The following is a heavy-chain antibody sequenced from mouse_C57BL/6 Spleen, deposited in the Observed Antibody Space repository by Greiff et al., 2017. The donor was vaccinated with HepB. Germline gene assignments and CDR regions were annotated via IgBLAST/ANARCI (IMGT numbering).Heavy chain of an antibody. CDR3: TRSEDYAPSYYAMDY. CDR2: IDPETGGT. D-gene: IGHD1-1*02. CDR1: GYTFTDYE. J-gene: IGHJ4*01. V-gene: IGHV1-15*01. Sequence: QVQLQQSGAELVRPGASVTLSCKASGYTFTDYEMHWVKQTPVHGLEWIGAIDPETGGTAYNQKFKGKAILTADKSSSTAYMELRSLTSEDSAVYYCTRSEDYAPSYYAMDYWGQGTSVTVSS.